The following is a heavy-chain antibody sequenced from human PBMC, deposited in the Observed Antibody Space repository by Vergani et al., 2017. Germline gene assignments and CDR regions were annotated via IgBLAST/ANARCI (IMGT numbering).Heavy chain of an antibody. J-gene: IGHJ4*02. D-gene: IGHD2-2*01. V-gene: IGHV4-31*02. Sequence: QVQLQESGPGLVKPSETLSLTCSVAGESLSREGFYWSWIRHHPEKGLEWLGHVFSSGTAYFNPSLKSRLTISIDTSQNQFSLRLSSVTAADTAVYYCAREGAYCSSGSCSSIDSWGRGALVTVSS. CDR1: GESLSREGFY. CDR3: AREGAYCSSGSCSSIDS. CDR2: VFSSGTA.